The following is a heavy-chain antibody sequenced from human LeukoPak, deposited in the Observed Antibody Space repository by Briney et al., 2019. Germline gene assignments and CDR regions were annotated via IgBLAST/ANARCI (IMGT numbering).Heavy chain of an antibody. CDR2: ISGSGGRT. CDR3: ATPPTVTRNY. CDR1: GFTFSSYA. V-gene: IGHV3-23*01. D-gene: IGHD4-17*01. Sequence: GGSLRLSCAASGFTFSSYAMSWVRQAPGKGLEWVSSISGSGGRTHYADSVRGRFTISRDNSKNTLYLQMDSLRAEDTAVYYCATPPTVTRNYWGQGTLVTVSS. J-gene: IGHJ4*02.